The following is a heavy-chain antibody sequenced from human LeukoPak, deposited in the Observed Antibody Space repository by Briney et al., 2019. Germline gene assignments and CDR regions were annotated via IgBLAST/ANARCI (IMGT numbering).Heavy chain of an antibody. Sequence: SETLSLTCTVSGGSISSSSYYWGWIRQPPGKGLEWIGSIYYSGSTYYNPSLKSRVTISVDTSKNQFSLKLTSVTAADTAVYYCARPVSAYCGGDCSDYWGQGTLVTVSS. CDR3: ARPVSAYCGGDCSDY. CDR1: GGSISSSSYY. J-gene: IGHJ4*02. D-gene: IGHD2-21*01. V-gene: IGHV4-39*01. CDR2: IYYSGST.